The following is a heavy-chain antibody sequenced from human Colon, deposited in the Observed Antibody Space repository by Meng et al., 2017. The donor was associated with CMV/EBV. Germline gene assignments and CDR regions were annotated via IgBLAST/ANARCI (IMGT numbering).Heavy chain of an antibody. V-gene: IGHV4-34*01. J-gene: IGHJ5*01. CDR2: INHSGNT. CDR1: GSSFNDYY. Sequence: GSLRLSCGVSGSSFNDYYWIWIRQSPGKGLEWLGDINHSGNTNYNPSLKSRVTMSMDTSYNQFSLKVTSVTAADTAVYYCVREGGSGFLEWLSTFDSWGQGTLVTVSS. D-gene: IGHD3-3*01. CDR3: VREGGSGFLEWLSTFDS.